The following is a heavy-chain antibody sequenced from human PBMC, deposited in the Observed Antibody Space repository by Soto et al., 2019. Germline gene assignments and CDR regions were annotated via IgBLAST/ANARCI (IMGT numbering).Heavy chain of an antibody. D-gene: IGHD6-6*01. CDR3: ARGLVRSSSPFDY. CDR2: ISSSSSTI. J-gene: IGHJ4*02. CDR1: GFTFSSYS. Sequence: EVQLVESGGGLVQPGGSLRLSCAASGFTFSSYSMNWVRQAPGKGLEWVSYISSSSSTIYYADSVKGRFTISRDNAKNTLYLQMNSLRDEDTAVYYCARGLVRSSSPFDYWGQGTLVTVSS. V-gene: IGHV3-48*02.